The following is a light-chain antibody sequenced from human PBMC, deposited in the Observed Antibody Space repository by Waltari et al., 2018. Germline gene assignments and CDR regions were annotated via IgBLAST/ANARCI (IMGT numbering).Light chain of an antibody. Sequence: QSALTQPASVSGSPGQSITISCNGTSCDVGGYNYVSWYQQHPGKAPKVMIYEVTNRPSGVSHRFSGSKSDNTASLTISGLQAEDEADYYCTSFTSSNTWVFGGGTKLTVL. CDR3: TSFTSSNTWV. CDR2: EVT. CDR1: SCDVGGYNY. V-gene: IGLV2-14*01. J-gene: IGLJ3*02.